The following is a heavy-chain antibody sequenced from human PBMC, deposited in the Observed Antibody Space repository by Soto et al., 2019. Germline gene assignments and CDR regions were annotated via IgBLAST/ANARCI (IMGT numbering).Heavy chain of an antibody. Sequence: ASVKVSCKASGYKFINHYIHWVRQAPGVGLEWMGIINPNGGGTDYAQKFQGRVTMTTDTYASIVHTELSSLRSEDTAVYFCARDSSASDTSYYFDYWGQGTLVTVSS. D-gene: IGHD3-10*01. CDR3: ARDSSASDTSYYFDY. J-gene: IGHJ4*02. CDR1: GYKFINHY. V-gene: IGHV1-46*01. CDR2: INPNGGGT.